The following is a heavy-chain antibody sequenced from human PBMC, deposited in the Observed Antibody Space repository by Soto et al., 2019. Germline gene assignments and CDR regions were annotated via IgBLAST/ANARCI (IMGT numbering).Heavy chain of an antibody. CDR1: GFTFTNYA. V-gene: IGHV3-30-3*01. D-gene: IGHD3-22*01. CDR2: ITYGGSNK. Sequence: SLRLSCAASGFTFTNYAMHWVRQAPGNGLEWVAVITYGGSNKFYADSVKGRFTISRDNSKNTVSLQMNSLRAEDTAIYYCVRDAYYDSSGLAFDSWGQGSLVTVSS. CDR3: VRDAYYDSSGLAFDS. J-gene: IGHJ4*02.